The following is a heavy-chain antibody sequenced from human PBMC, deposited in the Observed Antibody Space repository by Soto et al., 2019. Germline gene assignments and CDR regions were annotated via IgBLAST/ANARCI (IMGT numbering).Heavy chain of an antibody. V-gene: IGHV2-5*01. Sequence: SGPTRVNPIQTLTLTCTFSGFSLSTSGVSVGWIRQPPGKALEWLALIYWNDDKRYSTSLKSRLTIAKDTSKNQVVLTMTPMDPVDTATYYCAHLSITMGRGVIIETPDYWGQGTLVTVSS. CDR3: AHLSITMGRGVIIETPDY. CDR2: IYWNDDK. CDR1: GFSLSTSGVS. J-gene: IGHJ4*02. D-gene: IGHD3-10*01.